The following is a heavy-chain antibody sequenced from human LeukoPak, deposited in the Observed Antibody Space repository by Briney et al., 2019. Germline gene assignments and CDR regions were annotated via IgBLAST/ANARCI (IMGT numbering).Heavy chain of an antibody. J-gene: IGHJ4*02. V-gene: IGHV3-30*04. CDR2: VLEDGSYQ. D-gene: IGHD1-14*01. CDR3: ARVQGGGFRTADY. Sequence: SGGSLRLSCAASGFTFSNYIMHWVRQAPGPGLDWVSVVLEDGSYQYYADSVKGRFTIFRDNSKNTLFLQMNSLRGEDTAMYYCARVQGGGFRTADYWGQGTLVAVSS. CDR1: GFTFSNYI.